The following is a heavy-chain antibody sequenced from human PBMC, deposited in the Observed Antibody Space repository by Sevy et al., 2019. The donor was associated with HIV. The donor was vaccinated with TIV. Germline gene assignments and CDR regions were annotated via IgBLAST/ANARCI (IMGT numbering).Heavy chain of an antibody. Sequence: SETLSLTCTVSGDSISNKYWSWIRQPPGKGLEWIGYFSHSGTTNYNPSLKRGITISEDTSKNQFSLKLTSVTAADTAVYSCERTLMFPIRNFRNIQFDYWGQGILVTVSS. CDR1: GDSISNKY. CDR2: FSHSGTT. CDR3: ERTLMFPIRNFRNIQFDY. V-gene: IGHV4-59*01. J-gene: IGHJ4*02. D-gene: IGHD2-2*02.